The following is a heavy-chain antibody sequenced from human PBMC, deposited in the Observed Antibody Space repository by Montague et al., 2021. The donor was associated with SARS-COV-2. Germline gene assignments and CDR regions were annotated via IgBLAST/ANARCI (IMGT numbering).Heavy chain of an antibody. J-gene: IGHJ4*02. CDR3: ACYVGSIGWLNPRGSGTFDY. V-gene: IGHV4-31*03. D-gene: IGHD6-19*01. Sequence: TLSLTCTVSGGSISSGGYYWSWIRQHPGKGLEWIGYIYYSGSTYYNPSLKSRVTIAVDTSKNQFSLKLSSVTAADTAVYDCACYVGSIGWLNPRGSGTFDYWGQGTLVTVSS. CDR2: IYYSGST. CDR1: GGSISSGGYY.